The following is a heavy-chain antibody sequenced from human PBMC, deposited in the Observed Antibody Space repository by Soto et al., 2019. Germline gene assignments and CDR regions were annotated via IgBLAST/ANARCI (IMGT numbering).Heavy chain of an antibody. V-gene: IGHV1-69*01. Sequence: QVQLVQSGAEVKKPGSSVKVSCNASGGTFSSYAISWVRQAPGQGLEWMGGIIPIFGTANYAQKFQGRVTITADESTSTAYMELSSLRSEDTAVSYCARASYYASRGYFDYWGQGTLVTVSS. CDR2: IIPIFGTA. CDR3: ARASYYASRGYFDY. D-gene: IGHD3-22*01. CDR1: GGTFSSYA. J-gene: IGHJ4*02.